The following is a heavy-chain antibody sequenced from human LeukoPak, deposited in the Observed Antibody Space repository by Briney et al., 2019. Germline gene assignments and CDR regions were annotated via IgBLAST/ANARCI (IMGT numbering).Heavy chain of an antibody. CDR2: ISSNGGST. CDR3: VKDSSSGSYFDY. D-gene: IGHD3-10*01. V-gene: IGHV3-64D*06. J-gene: IGHJ4*02. Sequence: LPGGSLRVSCSASGFTFSRYAMHWVRQAPGKGLEYVSAISSNGGSTYYADSVKGRFTISRDNSRNTLHLQMSSLRVEDTAVYYCVKDSSSGSYFDYWGQGTLVTVSS. CDR1: GFTFSRYA.